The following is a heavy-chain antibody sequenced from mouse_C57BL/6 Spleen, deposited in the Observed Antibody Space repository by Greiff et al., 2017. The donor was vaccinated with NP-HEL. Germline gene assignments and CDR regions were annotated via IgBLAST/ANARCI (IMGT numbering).Heavy chain of an antibody. CDR2: IRSKSNNYAT. Sequence: EVKLVESGGGLVQPKGSLKLSCAASGFSFNTYAMNWVRQAPGKGLEWVARIRSKSNNYATYYADSVKDRFTISRDDSESMLDLQMNNLKTEDTAMYDCVRGLRGFDYWGQGTTLTVSS. D-gene: IGHD2-2*01. V-gene: IGHV10-1*01. CDR3: VRGLRGFDY. CDR1: GFSFNTYA. J-gene: IGHJ2*01.